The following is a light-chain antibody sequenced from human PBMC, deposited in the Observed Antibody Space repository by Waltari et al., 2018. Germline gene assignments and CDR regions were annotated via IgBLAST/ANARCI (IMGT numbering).Light chain of an antibody. Sequence: DIQMSQSPFSMHASAGERVTITCRASQSISSYLDWYQQQPGKAPKLLIYAASSMQSGVPSRFSGSESGTDFTLTISSLQPEDFATYYCQQSYSTPWTFGQGTKVEIK. CDR1: QSISSY. J-gene: IGKJ1*01. CDR2: AAS. V-gene: IGKV1-39*01. CDR3: QQSYSTPWT.